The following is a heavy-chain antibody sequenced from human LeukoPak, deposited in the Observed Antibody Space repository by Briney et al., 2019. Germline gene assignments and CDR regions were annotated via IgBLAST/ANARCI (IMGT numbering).Heavy chain of an antibody. D-gene: IGHD2-2*01. J-gene: IGHJ5*02. V-gene: IGHV4-61*02. CDR3: ARVAVKSAAMMYWFDV. CDR2: RHTTGST. Sequence: PSETLSLTCTVSGDSVTNSNYFWSWIRQPAVRRLEWIGRRHTTGSTNYHPSLKTRLTISEETSKNQFSLELRSVTAADTAIYYCARVAVKSAAMMYWFDVWGQGILVTVSS. CDR1: GDSVTNSNYF.